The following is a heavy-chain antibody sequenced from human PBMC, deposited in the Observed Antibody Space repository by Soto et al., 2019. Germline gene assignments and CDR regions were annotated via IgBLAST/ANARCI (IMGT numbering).Heavy chain of an antibody. CDR1: GGSVSSGSYY. CDR3: ARDRVGGGWLVVASD. J-gene: IGHJ4*02. CDR2: IYYSGST. Sequence: SETLSLTCTVSGGSVSSGSYYWSWIRQPPGKGLEWIGYIYYSGSTKYNPSLKSRVTIPVDTSKNQFSLKLSSVTAADTAVYYCARDRVGGGWLVVASDWGQGTLVTVSS. D-gene: IGHD6-19*01. V-gene: IGHV4-61*01.